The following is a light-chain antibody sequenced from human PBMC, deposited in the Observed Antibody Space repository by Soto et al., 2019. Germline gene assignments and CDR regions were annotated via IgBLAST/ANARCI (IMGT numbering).Light chain of an antibody. Sequence: QSVLTQPASGSGSPGQSITISCTGTTSDVGRYNYVSWYQRHPGKAPKLIIYDVSNRPSGVSNRFSGSKSGNTASLTISGLQAEDEADYYCNSYTSSSTYVFGTGTKVTVL. CDR1: TSDVGRYNY. CDR2: DVS. V-gene: IGLV2-14*01. J-gene: IGLJ1*01. CDR3: NSYTSSSTYV.